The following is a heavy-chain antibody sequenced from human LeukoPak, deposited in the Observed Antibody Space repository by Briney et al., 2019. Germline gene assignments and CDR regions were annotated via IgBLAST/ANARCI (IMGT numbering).Heavy chain of an antibody. V-gene: IGHV1-2*02. CDR2: INPNSGGT. CDR3: ARGAVPVFYYYMDV. J-gene: IGHJ6*03. D-gene: IGHD2-2*01. Sequence: ASVKVSCKASGYTFTGYYMHWVRQAPGQGLEWMGWINPNSGGTNYAQRFQGRVTMTRDTSISTAYMELSRLRSDDTAVYYCARGAVPVFYYYMDVWGKGTTVTVSS. CDR1: GYTFTGYY.